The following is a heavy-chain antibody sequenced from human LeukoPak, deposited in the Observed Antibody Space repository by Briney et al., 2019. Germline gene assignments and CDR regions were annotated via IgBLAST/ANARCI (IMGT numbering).Heavy chain of an antibody. CDR3: ARDIGLLYDSSGGPGWD. CDR1: KNMFTGYF. CDR2: INPIFGTA. D-gene: IGHD3-22*01. Sequence: ASVKVSCKTSKNMFTGYFMHWVRQAPGQGLEWIGWINPIFGTANYAQKFQGRVTITTDESTSTAYMELSSLRSEDTAVYYCARDIGLLYDSSGGPGWDWGQGTLVTVSS. J-gene: IGHJ4*02. V-gene: IGHV1-69*05.